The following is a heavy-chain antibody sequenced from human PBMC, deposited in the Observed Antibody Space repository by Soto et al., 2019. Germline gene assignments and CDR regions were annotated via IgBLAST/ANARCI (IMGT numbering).Heavy chain of an antibody. J-gene: IGHJ4*02. V-gene: IGHV4-59*01. CDR3: ASFEVIGLYFDS. CDR1: GGSISSYY. CDR2: MYYSGTT. Sequence: PSETLSLTCTVSGGSISSYYWSWIRQSPGKGLEWIGYMYYSGTTNYNPSLKSRVTISVDTSKNQFSLNLSSVTAADTAVYYCASFEVIGLYFDSWGQGTMVTXSS. D-gene: IGHD3-3*01.